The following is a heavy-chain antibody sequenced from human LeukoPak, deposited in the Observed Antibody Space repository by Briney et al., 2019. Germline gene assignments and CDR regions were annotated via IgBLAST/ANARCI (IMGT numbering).Heavy chain of an antibody. CDR3: ARDQDPGAFDI. Sequence: ASVKVSSKASRYTFTNYGISWVRQAPGQGLEWMGWISAYNGNTNYAQNLQGRVTMTTDTSTNTAYMELRSLRSDDTAVYYCARDQDPGAFDIWGQGTMVTVSS. CDR1: RYTFTNYG. CDR2: ISAYNGNT. J-gene: IGHJ3*02. V-gene: IGHV1-18*01.